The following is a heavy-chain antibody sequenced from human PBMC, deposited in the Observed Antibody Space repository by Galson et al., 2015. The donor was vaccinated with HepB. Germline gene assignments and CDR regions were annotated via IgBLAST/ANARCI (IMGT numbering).Heavy chain of an antibody. Sequence: TLSLTCPVSGGSISSDDYYWSWIRQPPGKGLEWIGYIYYSGSTFSNPSLKSRLTMSVDRSKNQFSLKLSSVTAADTAVYYCARFAAREEFDYWGQGTLVTVSS. V-gene: IGHV4-30-4*01. CDR3: ARFAAREEFDY. J-gene: IGHJ4*02. D-gene: IGHD6-6*01. CDR2: IYYSGST. CDR1: GGSISSDDYY.